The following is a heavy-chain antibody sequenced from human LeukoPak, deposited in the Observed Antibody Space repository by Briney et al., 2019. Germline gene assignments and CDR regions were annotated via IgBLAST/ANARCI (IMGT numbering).Heavy chain of an antibody. D-gene: IGHD1-26*01. CDR3: ARGGGWDLPGGPAFDI. Sequence: SETLSLTCTVSGGSISGYYWSWIRQPPGKGLEWIGYIYYSGSTNYNPSLKSRVTISIDTSKNQFSLKLTSLTAADTAVYYCARGGGWDLPGGPAFDIWGQGTMVTVSS. J-gene: IGHJ3*02. V-gene: IGHV4-59*01. CDR2: IYYSGST. CDR1: GGSISGYY.